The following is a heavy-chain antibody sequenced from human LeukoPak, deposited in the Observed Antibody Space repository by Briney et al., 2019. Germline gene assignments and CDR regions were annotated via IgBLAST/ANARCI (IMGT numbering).Heavy chain of an antibody. Sequence: GGSLRLSCAASGFTFGSYGMSWVRQAPGKGLEWVSFITPNADRTSFAGTVEGGLSISIDNHRNTLYMHMNSLRGEDAAVYYCAIMHGYYDGSGYWVQWGQGTLVTVSS. D-gene: IGHD3-22*01. J-gene: IGHJ1*01. V-gene: IGHV3-23*01. CDR2: ITPNADRT. CDR1: GFTFGSYG. CDR3: AIMHGYYDGSGYWVQ.